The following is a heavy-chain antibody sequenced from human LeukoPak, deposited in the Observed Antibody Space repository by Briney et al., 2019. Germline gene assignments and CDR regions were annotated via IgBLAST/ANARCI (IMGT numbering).Heavy chain of an antibody. D-gene: IGHD1-26*01. Sequence: GGSLRLSCAASGFTFSTYWMSWVRQAPGMELEWVANIKQDGSEKSYVDSVKGRFTISRDNAKNSLYLQMNSLRAEDTAVYYCATYKVGAVFDYWGQGTLVTVSS. V-gene: IGHV3-7*01. CDR2: IKQDGSEK. CDR1: GFTFSTYW. CDR3: ATYKVGAVFDY. J-gene: IGHJ4*02.